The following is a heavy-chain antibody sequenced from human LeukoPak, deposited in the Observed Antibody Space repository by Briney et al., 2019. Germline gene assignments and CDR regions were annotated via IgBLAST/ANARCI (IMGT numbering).Heavy chain of an antibody. J-gene: IGHJ6*02. CDR1: GFTFSSYG. CDR2: ISYDGSNK. V-gene: IGHV3-30*18. CDR3: AKDFYYYGMDV. Sequence: GGTLRLSCAVSGFTFSSYGMHWVRQAPGTGLEWVAVISYDGSNKSYADSVMGRFTISRDNSKNKLYLQRHGLRAEDTAVYYCAKDFYYYGMDVWGQASTVTVCS.